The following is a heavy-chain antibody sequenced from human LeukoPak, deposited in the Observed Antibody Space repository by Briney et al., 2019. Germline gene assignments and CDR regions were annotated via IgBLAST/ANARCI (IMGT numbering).Heavy chain of an antibody. CDR1: GGSIGSYF. CDR2: IYSSGST. V-gene: IGHV4-4*07. Sequence: SETLSLTCTVSGGSIGSYFWTWIRQPAGKGLEWIGRIYSSGSTNYNPSLKSRLTMSIDTSKNQFSLKLSSVTAADTAVYYCARRRWNDYYFDYWGQGTLVTVSS. D-gene: IGHD1-1*01. J-gene: IGHJ4*02. CDR3: ARRRWNDYYFDY.